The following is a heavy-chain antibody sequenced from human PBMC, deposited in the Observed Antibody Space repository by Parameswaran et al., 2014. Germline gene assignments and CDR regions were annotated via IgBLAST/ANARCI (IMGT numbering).Heavy chain of an antibody. J-gene: IGHJ4*02. D-gene: IGHD3-3*02. Sequence: ARWIRQPPGKALEWLARIDWDDDKFYSTSLRTRLTISKDTSRKQVVLTMTNLDPVDTATYYCARGGFSSLSHFYFDYWGQGTRVTVSS. CDR2: IDWDDDK. CDR3: ARGGFSSLSHFYFDY. V-gene: IGHV2-70*04.